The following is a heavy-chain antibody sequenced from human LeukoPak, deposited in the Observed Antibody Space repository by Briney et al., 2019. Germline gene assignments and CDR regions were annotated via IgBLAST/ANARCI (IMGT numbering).Heavy chain of an antibody. V-gene: IGHV3-7*04. CDR3: ATDRDGYRKNWYRFHY. CDR1: EFIFRNYW. Sequence: HPGGSLRLSCAASEFIFRNYWMIWVRQAPGKGLEWVANIRHDGTETNYVDSVKGRFTISRDNAKKSLYLQMNSLRAEDSAVYYCATDRDGYRKNWYRFHYWGQGTPVAVSS. J-gene: IGHJ4*02. CDR2: IRHDGTET. D-gene: IGHD5-24*01.